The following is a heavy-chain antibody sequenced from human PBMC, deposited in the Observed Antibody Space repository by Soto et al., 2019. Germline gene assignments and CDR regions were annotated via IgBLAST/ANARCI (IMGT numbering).Heavy chain of an antibody. CDR2: LNPNSGNT. V-gene: IGHV1-8*01. J-gene: IGHJ6*02. CDR3: ARGVQYSNYRYYYYYYGMDV. CDR1: GYTFTSYD. Sequence: ASVKVSCMASGYTFTSYDINWVRQATGQGLEWMGWLNPNSGNTGYAQKFQGRVTMTRNTSISTAYMELSSLRSEDTAVYYCARGVQYSNYRYYYYYYGMDVWGQGTTVTVS. D-gene: IGHD4-4*01.